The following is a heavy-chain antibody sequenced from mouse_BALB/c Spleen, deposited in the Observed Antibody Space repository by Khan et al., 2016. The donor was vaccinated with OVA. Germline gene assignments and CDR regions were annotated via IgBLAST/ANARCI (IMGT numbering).Heavy chain of an antibody. Sequence: VQLQQSGPELVRPGVSVKISCKGSGYTFTDYGMHWVRQSPAKSLEWIGVITTYSGDTNYNQKFKGKATMTVDKSSSTAYMELARLTSEDSASYYCARLTLRLDYWGQGTSVTVSA. J-gene: IGHJ4*01. V-gene: IGHV1S137*01. CDR1: GYTFTDYG. D-gene: IGHD1-1*01. CDR3: ARLTLRLDY. CDR2: ITTYSGDT.